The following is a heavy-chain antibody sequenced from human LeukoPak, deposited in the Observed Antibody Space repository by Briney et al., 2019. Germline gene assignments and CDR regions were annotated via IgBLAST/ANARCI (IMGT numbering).Heavy chain of an antibody. Sequence: GRSLRLSCTGFGFTFRDYAVSWVRQAPGKGMECIGFIRSKVYGGTTEYAASVKGRFTISRDDSKSIAYPQMNSLKTEDTAVYYCTRDPYYFDSSGYYHHAFDIWGQGTMVAVSS. V-gene: IGHV3-49*04. D-gene: IGHD3-22*01. CDR2: IRSKVYGGTT. J-gene: IGHJ3*02. CDR3: TRDPYYFDSSGYYHHAFDI. CDR1: GFTFRDYA.